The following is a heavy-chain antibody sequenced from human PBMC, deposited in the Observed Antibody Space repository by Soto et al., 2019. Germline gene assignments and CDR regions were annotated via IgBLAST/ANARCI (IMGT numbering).Heavy chain of an antibody. CDR2: ISSYNGNA. V-gene: IGHV1-18*04. Sequence: ASVKVSCKTSGYTFSNYAIRWVRQAPGQGLEWMGWISSYNGNANYTEKFQGRVSMTTDTSTTTAYMELTSLTSDDTAIYYCARAISRIIAAPAYWGQGTLVTVSS. J-gene: IGHJ4*02. D-gene: IGHD3-3*01. CDR1: GYTFSNYA. CDR3: ARAISRIIAAPAY.